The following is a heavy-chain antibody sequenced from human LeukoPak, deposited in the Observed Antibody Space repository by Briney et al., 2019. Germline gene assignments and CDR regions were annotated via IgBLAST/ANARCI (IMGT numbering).Heavy chain of an antibody. Sequence: PSETLSLTCAVYGGSFSGYYWSWIRQPPGKGLEWIGEINHSGSTNYNPSLKSRVTISVDTSKNQFSLKLSSVTAADTAVYYCARLWIQLWYSDYWGQGTLVTVSS. D-gene: IGHD5-18*01. CDR1: GGSFSGYY. CDR3: ARLWIQLWYSDY. V-gene: IGHV4-34*01. CDR2: INHSGST. J-gene: IGHJ4*02.